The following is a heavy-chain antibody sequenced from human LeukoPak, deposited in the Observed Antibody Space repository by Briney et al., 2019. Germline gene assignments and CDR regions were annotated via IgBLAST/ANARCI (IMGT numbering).Heavy chain of an antibody. CDR3: AKDRIGNSYFDY. Sequence: GGSLRLSCAASGFTFSSYGMHWVRQAPGKGLEWVAFIRYDGSNKYYADSVKGRFTISRDDSKNTLYLQMNSLRAEDTAVYYCAKDRIGNSYFDYWGQGTLVTVSS. J-gene: IGHJ4*02. CDR2: IRYDGSNK. D-gene: IGHD1-1*01. V-gene: IGHV3-30*02. CDR1: GFTFSSYG.